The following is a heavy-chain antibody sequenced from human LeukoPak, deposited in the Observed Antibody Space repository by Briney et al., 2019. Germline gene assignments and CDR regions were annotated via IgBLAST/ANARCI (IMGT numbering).Heavy chain of an antibody. J-gene: IGHJ6*02. CDR1: GGSFSGYY. CDR2: INHSGST. D-gene: IGHD5-18*01. V-gene: IGHV4-34*01. Sequence: PSETLSLTCAVYGGSFSGYYWSWIRQPPGKGLEWIGEINHSGSTNYNPSLKSRVTISVDTSKNQFSLKLSSVTAADTAVYYCARVVDSYGKMHYYYYGMDVWGQGTTVTVSS. CDR3: ARVVDSYGKMHYYYYGMDV.